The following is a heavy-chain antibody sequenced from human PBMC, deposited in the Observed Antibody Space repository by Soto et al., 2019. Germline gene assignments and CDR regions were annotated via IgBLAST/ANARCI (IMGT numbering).Heavy chain of an antibody. V-gene: IGHV3-23*01. D-gene: IGHD2-15*01. CDR2: ISCSGGST. CDR1: GFTFSSYA. J-gene: IGHJ6*02. Sequence: GGSLRLSCAASGFTFSSYAMSWVRQAPGKGLEWVSAISCSGGSTYYADSVKGRFTISRDNSKDTLYLQMNSLRAEDTAVYYCAKGKGCSGGSCYSSYYYYGMDVWGQGTTVTVSS. CDR3: AKGKGCSGGSCYSSYYYYGMDV.